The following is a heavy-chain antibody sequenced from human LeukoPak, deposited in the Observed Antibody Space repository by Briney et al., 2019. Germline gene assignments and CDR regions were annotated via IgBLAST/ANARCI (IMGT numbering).Heavy chain of an antibody. CDR2: VSTYTGIT. Sequence: ASVKVSCKASGYTFTNYGLSWVRQAPGQGLEWMGWVSTYTGITNFAQKFQGRVTMTTDTSTSTAYMERRSRRSDDTAVYYCARDGAPKLPDSSGYDFPELDPWGPGTLVTVSS. J-gene: IGHJ2*01. CDR1: GYTFTNYG. CDR3: ARDGAPKLPDSSGYDFPELDP. D-gene: IGHD3-22*01. V-gene: IGHV1-18*01.